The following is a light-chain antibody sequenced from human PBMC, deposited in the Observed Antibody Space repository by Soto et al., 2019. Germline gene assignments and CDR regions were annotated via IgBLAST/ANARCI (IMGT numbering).Light chain of an antibody. CDR1: SSDVGGYNY. CDR3: SSYTSSSTDV. J-gene: IGLJ1*01. Sequence: QSVLTQPASVSGSPGQSITISCTGTSSDVGGYNYVSWYQQHPGKAPKLMIFEVSNRPSGVSNRFSGSKSGNMASLTISGLQSEGEAGYYCSSYTSSSTDVFGTGTKVTVL. V-gene: IGLV2-14*01. CDR2: EVS.